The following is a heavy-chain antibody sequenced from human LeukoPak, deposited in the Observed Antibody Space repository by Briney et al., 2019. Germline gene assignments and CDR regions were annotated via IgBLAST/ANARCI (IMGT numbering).Heavy chain of an antibody. Sequence: PSETLSLTCAVYGGSFSGYYWSWIRQPPGKGLEWIGSIYYSGSTYYNPSLKSRVTISVDTSKNQFSLKLNSVTATDTAVYYCARHYGPWGQGTLVTVSS. CDR2: IYYSGST. V-gene: IGHV4-34*01. J-gene: IGHJ4*02. D-gene: IGHD3-16*01. CDR1: GGSFSGYY. CDR3: ARHYGP.